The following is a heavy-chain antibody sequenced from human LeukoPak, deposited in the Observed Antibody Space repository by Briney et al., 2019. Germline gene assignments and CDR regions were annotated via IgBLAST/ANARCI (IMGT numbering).Heavy chain of an antibody. Sequence: PGGSLRLSCAASGFTFSSYEMNWVRQAPGKGLEWVSYISSSGSTIYYADSVKGRFTISRDNAKNSLYLQMNSLRAEDTAVYYCARDGYYDSSGYYYDVPSDYWGQGTLVTVSS. D-gene: IGHD3-22*01. J-gene: IGHJ4*02. CDR3: ARDGYYDSSGYYYDVPSDY. CDR2: ISSSGSTI. CDR1: GFTFSSYE. V-gene: IGHV3-48*03.